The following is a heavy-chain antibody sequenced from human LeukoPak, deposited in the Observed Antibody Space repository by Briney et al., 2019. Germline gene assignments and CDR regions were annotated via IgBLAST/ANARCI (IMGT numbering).Heavy chain of an antibody. CDR2: ISSSSSYI. Sequence: GGSLRLSCAASGFTFSSYSMNWVRQAPGKGLEWVSSISSSSSYIYYADSVKGRFTISRDNSKNSLYLQMNSLRAEDTALYYCAKDYGITGTMGAFDIWGQGTMVTVSS. CDR1: GFTFSSYS. V-gene: IGHV3-21*04. J-gene: IGHJ3*02. CDR3: AKDYGITGTMGAFDI. D-gene: IGHD1-7*01.